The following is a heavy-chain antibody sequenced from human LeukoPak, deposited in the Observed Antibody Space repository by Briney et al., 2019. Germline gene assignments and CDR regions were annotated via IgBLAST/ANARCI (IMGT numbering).Heavy chain of an antibody. CDR1: GYTFTGYY. CDR3: ARDLLGTFDY. J-gene: IGHJ4*02. V-gene: IGHV1-46*01. Sequence: ASVKVSCKASGYTFTGYYMHWVRQAPGQGLEWMGIINPSGGSTSYAQKFQGRVTMTRDMSTSTVYMELSSLRSEDTAVYYCARDLLGTFDYWGQGTLVTVSS. CDR2: INPSGGST. D-gene: IGHD3-3*02.